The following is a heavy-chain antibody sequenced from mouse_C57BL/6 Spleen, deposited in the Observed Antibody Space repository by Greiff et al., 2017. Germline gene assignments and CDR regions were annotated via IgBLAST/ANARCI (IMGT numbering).Heavy chain of an antibody. CDR3: AREGITTVVEDVGFDY. Sequence: EVQLQQSGPELVKPGASVKISCKASGYSFTGYYMHWVKQSHGNILDWIGYIYPYNGVSSYNQKFKGKATLTVDKSSSTAYMELRSLTSEDSAVYYCAREGITTVVEDVGFDYWGQGTTLTVSS. J-gene: IGHJ2*01. D-gene: IGHD1-1*01. V-gene: IGHV1-31*01. CDR2: IYPYNGVS. CDR1: GYSFTGYY.